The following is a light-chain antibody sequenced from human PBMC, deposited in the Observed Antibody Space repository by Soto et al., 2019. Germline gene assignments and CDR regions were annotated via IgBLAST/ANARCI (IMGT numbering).Light chain of an antibody. CDR2: GAS. Sequence: EIVMTQSPATLSVSPGERATLSCRASQSVSSNLAWYQQKPGQAPRLLIYGASTRATGIPARFSGSGSGTEFTLNISSLQSEDFAVYYCQQYNNWPPSVRGHTVGQGTKLEIK. J-gene: IGKJ2*01. CDR3: QQYNNWPPSVRGHT. V-gene: IGKV3-15*01. CDR1: QSVSSN.